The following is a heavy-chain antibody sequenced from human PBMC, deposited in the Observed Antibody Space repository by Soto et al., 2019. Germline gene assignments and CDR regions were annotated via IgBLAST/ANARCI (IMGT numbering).Heavy chain of an antibody. CDR1: GFTFSSYA. CDR2: ISGSGGST. Sequence: EVQLLESGGGLVQPGGSLRLSCAASGFTFSSYAMSWVRQAPGKGLEWVSAISGSGGSTYDADSVKGRFTISRDNSKNTLYLQMNSLRAEDTAVYYCANPYGYCSGGSCSYYFDYWGQGTLVTVSS. D-gene: IGHD2-15*01. V-gene: IGHV3-23*01. CDR3: ANPYGYCSGGSCSYYFDY. J-gene: IGHJ4*02.